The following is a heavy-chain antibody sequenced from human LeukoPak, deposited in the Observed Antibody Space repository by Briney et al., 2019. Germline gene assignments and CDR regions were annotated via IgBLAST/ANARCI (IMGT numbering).Heavy chain of an antibody. CDR3: ARERSGWYPHAFDI. Sequence: SETLSLTCTVSGGSISSSSYYWSWIRQPPGKGLEWIGYIYYSGSTNYNPSLKSRVTISVDTSKNQFSLKLSSVTAADTAVYYCARERSGWYPHAFDIWGQGTMVTVSS. CDR1: GGSISSSSYY. J-gene: IGHJ3*02. D-gene: IGHD6-19*01. CDR2: IYYSGST. V-gene: IGHV4-61*01.